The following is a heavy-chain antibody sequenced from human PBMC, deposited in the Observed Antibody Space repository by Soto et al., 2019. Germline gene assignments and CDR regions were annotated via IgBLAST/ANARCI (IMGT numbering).Heavy chain of an antibody. CDR3: ARADYDSSGYPNYVDY. J-gene: IGHJ4*02. CDR1: GGSVSSDSYY. D-gene: IGHD3-22*01. V-gene: IGHV4-61*01. Sequence: PSETLSLTCTVSGGSVSSDSYYWSWIRQPPGKGLEWIGYIYYSGSTNYNPSLKSRVTISVDTSKNQFSLKLSSVTAADTAVYYCARADYDSSGYPNYVDYWGQGXLVTVYS. CDR2: IYYSGST.